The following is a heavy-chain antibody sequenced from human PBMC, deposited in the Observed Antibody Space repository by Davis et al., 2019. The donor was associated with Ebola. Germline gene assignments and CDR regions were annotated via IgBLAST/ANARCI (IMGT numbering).Heavy chain of an antibody. D-gene: IGHD5-12*01. J-gene: IGHJ4*02. CDR1: GFTFSGSN. CDR2: IRRKANNYAT. V-gene: IGHV3-73*01. CDR3: AKGEGHSGAYRFAD. Sequence: PGGSLRLSCAASGFTFSGSNIHWVRQASGKGLEWVGRIRRKANNYATAYGASVKGRFTISRDDSKNTAYLQMNSLRTEDTAVYYCAKGEGHSGAYRFADWGQGTLVTVSS.